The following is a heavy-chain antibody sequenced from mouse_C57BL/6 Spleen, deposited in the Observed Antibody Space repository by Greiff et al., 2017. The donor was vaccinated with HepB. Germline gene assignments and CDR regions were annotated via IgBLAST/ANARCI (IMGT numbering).Heavy chain of an antibody. CDR3: ASLHYYGHYFDY. J-gene: IGHJ2*01. Sequence: QVQLQQPGTDLVKPGASVKLSCKASGYTFTSYWMHWVKQRPGQGLEWIGNINPSNGGTNYNEKFKSKATLTVDKSSSTAYMQLSSLTSEDSAVYYCASLHYYGHYFDYWGQGTTLTVSS. CDR1: GYTFTSYW. D-gene: IGHD1-2*01. CDR2: INPSNGGT. V-gene: IGHV1-53*01.